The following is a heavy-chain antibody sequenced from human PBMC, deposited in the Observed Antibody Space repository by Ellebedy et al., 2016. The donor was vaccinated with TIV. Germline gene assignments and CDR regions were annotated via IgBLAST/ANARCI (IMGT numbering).Heavy chain of an antibody. CDR2: IYSGGST. Sequence: GESLKISXAASGFTVSSNYMSWVRQAPGKGLEWVSVIYSGGSTYYADSVKGRFTISRDNSKNTLYLQMNSLRAEDTAVYYCARTSSSGWYGEELDYWGQGTLVTVSS. J-gene: IGHJ4*02. V-gene: IGHV3-53*01. D-gene: IGHD6-19*01. CDR3: ARTSSSGWYGEELDY. CDR1: GFTVSSNY.